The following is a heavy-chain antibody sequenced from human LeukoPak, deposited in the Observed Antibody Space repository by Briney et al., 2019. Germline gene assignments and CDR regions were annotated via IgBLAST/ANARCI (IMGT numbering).Heavy chain of an antibody. CDR3: ARVPPNLTLYSFDY. J-gene: IGHJ4*02. CDR2: IYSGDNT. CDR1: GFTFSSYS. V-gene: IGHV3-66*01. Sequence: GGSLRLSCAASGFTFSSYSMNWVRQAPGKGLEWVSVIYSGDNTYYADSVKGRFTISRDISKNTLYLQMNSLRAEDTAVYYCARVPPNLTLYSFDYWGQGTLVTVSS.